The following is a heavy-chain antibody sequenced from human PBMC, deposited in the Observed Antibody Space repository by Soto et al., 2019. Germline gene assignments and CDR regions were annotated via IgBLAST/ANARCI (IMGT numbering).Heavy chain of an antibody. J-gene: IGHJ6*02. Sequence: PSETLSLTCTVSGGSVSSGSYYWSWIRQPPGKGLEWIGYIYYSGSTNYNPSLKSRVTISVDTSKNQFSLKLSSVTAADTAVYYCARDFASAPGIAAAGPTYYYGMDVWGQGTTVTVSS. CDR3: ARDFASAPGIAAAGPTYYYGMDV. D-gene: IGHD6-13*01. V-gene: IGHV4-61*01. CDR2: IYYSGST. CDR1: GGSVSSGSYY.